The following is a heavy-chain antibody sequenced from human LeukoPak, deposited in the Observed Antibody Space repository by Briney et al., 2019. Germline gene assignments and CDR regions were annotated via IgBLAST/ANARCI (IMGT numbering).Heavy chain of an antibody. CDR3: ARDLYGDSLNNWFDP. Sequence: PSETLSLTCTVSGGSISSYYWSWIRQPAGKGLERIGRIYTSGSTNYNPSLKSRVTMSVDTSKNQFSLKLSSVTAADTAVYYCARDLYGDSLNNWFDPWGQGTLVTVSS. CDR2: IYTSGST. D-gene: IGHD4-17*01. J-gene: IGHJ5*02. CDR1: GGSISSYY. V-gene: IGHV4-4*07.